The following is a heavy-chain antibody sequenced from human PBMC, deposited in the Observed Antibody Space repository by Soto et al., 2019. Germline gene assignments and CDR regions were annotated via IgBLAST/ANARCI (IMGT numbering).Heavy chain of an antibody. V-gene: IGHV3-30*04. CDR3: VRDLALMADY. Sequence: GGSLRLSCKGSGFTFSSFAIQWVRQATGKGLEWVAAISDDGTNKYTADSVKGRFTISRDNSRNTVYLQMDSLRIDDTAMYYCVRDLALMADYWGQGTLVTVSS. CDR2: ISDDGTNK. J-gene: IGHJ4*02. D-gene: IGHD3-16*01. CDR1: GFTFSSFA.